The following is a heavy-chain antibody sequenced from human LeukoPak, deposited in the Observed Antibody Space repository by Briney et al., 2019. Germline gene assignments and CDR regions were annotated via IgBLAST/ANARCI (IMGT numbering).Heavy chain of an antibody. V-gene: IGHV3-23*01. D-gene: IGHD3-10*01. Sequence: GGSLRLSCAASGFTFSSYAMSWVRQAPGKGLEWVSAISGSGGSTYYADSVKGRFTISRDNSKNTLYLQMNSLRAEDTAVYYCAKSSSMVRGAISAFDIWGQGTMVTVSS. CDR2: ISGSGGST. J-gene: IGHJ3*02. CDR1: GFTFSSYA. CDR3: AKSSSMVRGAISAFDI.